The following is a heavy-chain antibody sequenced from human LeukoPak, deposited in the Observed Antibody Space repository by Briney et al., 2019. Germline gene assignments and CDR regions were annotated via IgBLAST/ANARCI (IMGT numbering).Heavy chain of an antibody. CDR3: ARPSGSSWYPAFDM. CDR1: GFTFSSYS. V-gene: IGHV3-21*01. D-gene: IGHD6-13*01. CDR2: ISSSSSYI. Sequence: PGGSLRLSCAASGFTFSSYSMNWVRQAPGKGLEWVSSISSSSSYIYYADSVKGRFTISRDNAKNSLYLQMNSLRAEDTAVYYCARPSGSSWYPAFDMWGQGTMVTVSS. J-gene: IGHJ3*02.